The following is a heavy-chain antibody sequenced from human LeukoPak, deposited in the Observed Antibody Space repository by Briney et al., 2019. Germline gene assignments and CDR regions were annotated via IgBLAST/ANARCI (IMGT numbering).Heavy chain of an antibody. D-gene: IGHD6-13*01. Sequence: GGSLRLSCAASGFTFSSYWMFWVRQAPGKGLVWVSRINSDGSSSNYADSVKGRFTISRDNAKNTLYLQMNSLRAEDTAVYYCAREGMAAVGTNYYYYGMDVWGQGTTVTVSS. J-gene: IGHJ6*02. CDR3: AREGMAAVGTNYYYYGMDV. V-gene: IGHV3-74*01. CDR2: INSDGSSS. CDR1: GFTFSSYW.